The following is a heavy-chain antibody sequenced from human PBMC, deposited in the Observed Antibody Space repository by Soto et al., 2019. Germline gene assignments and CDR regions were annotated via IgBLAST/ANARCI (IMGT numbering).Heavy chain of an antibody. Sequence: QAQLVESGGGLVEPGGSLRLSCAASGFTFSGYYMNWVRQRPGEGLEWISCISGSGTSMAYADSVKGRFTISRDNAKNSLHLQMNSLRADDTAVYYCARDPRNPGFDPWGQGTLVTVSS. J-gene: IGHJ5*02. V-gene: IGHV3-11*01. CDR1: GFTFSGYY. CDR3: ARDPRNPGFDP. CDR2: ISGSGTSM.